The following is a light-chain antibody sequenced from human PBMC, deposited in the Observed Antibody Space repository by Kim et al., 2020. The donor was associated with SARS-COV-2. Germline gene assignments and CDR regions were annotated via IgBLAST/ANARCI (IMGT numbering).Light chain of an antibody. V-gene: IGKV3-15*01. CDR2: GAS. J-gene: IGKJ1*01. CDR3: QQYNNWPPVWT. Sequence: EIVMTQSPAILSVSPGERATLSCRASQSVSSSLAWYQQRPGQAPRLLIYGASTRATGIPARFSGSGSGTEFTLTISSLQSEDFAVYYCQQYNNWPPVWTFGQGTKVDIK. CDR1: QSVSSS.